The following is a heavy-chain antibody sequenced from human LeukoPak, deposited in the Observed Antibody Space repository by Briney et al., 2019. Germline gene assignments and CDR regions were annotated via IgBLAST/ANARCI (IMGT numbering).Heavy chain of an antibody. CDR2: IYYSGST. CDR3: ARTSPRLVGATTYDY. Sequence: SETLSLTCTVSGGSISSSSYYWGWIRQPPGKGLEWIGSIYYSGSTYYNPSLKSRVTISVDTSKNQFSLKLSSVTAADTAVYYCARTSPRLVGATTYDYWGQGTLVTVSS. D-gene: IGHD1-26*01. V-gene: IGHV4-39*01. J-gene: IGHJ4*02. CDR1: GGSISSSSYY.